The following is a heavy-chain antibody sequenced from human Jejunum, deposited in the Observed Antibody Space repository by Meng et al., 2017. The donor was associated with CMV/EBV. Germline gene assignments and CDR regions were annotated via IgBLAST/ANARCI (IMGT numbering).Heavy chain of an antibody. CDR3: ARGAVIPNSYGPDV. Sequence: GGPFSSFCWSWIRQPPGKGLEWIGEINHSGGTNYNPSLKSRVTISADTSKNQFSLSLTSMTAADTAMYYCARGAVIPNSYGPDVWGQGTTVTVSS. V-gene: IGHV4-34*01. D-gene: IGHD3-22*01. CDR1: GGPFSSFC. J-gene: IGHJ6*02. CDR2: INHSGGT.